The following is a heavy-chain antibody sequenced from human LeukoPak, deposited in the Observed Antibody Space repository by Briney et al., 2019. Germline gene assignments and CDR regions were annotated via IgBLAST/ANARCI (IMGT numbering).Heavy chain of an antibody. V-gene: IGHV3-74*01. J-gene: IGHJ4*02. Sequence: PGGSLRLSCAGSGFTFSSYWRHWVRQAPGKGLVWVSRINSDGSSATYADSVKGRFTISRDNAKNTLYLQMNSLRGEDTAVYYCARDRATAMFDYWAQGTLVTVSS. CDR3: ARDRATAMFDY. D-gene: IGHD5-18*01. CDR1: GFTFSSYW. CDR2: INSDGSSA.